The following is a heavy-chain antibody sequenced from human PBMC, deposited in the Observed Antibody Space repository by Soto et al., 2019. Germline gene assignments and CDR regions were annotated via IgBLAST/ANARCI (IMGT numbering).Heavy chain of an antibody. J-gene: IGHJ3*02. CDR3: ARDSTRRGACDI. V-gene: IGHV4-34*01. CDR2: VNHAGSS. CDR1: GGSFSVYY. Sequence: DTLSLTCAISGGSFSVYYWIWIRQSPEKGLEWLGEVNHAGSSNYNPSLRSRVTISVDTSKNQFSLKLSSVTAADTAVYFCARDSTRRGACDIWGQGTMVTVSS. D-gene: IGHD4-4*01.